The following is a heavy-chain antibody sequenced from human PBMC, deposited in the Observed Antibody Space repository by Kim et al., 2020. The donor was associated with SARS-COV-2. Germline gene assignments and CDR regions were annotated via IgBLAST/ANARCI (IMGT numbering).Heavy chain of an antibody. J-gene: IGHJ4*02. CDR1: GGSISSSSYY. CDR3: ARHARRVQVVVAATIDY. Sequence: SETLSLTCTVSGGSISSSSYYWGWIRQPPGKGLEWIGSIYYSGSTYYNPSLKSRVTISVDTSKNQFSLKLSSVTAADTAVYYCARHARRVQVVVAATIDYWGQGTLVTVSS. V-gene: IGHV4-39*01. D-gene: IGHD2-15*01. CDR2: IYYSGST.